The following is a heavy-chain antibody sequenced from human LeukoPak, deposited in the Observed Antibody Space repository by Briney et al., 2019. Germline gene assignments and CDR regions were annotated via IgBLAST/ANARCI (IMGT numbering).Heavy chain of an antibody. D-gene: IGHD1-26*01. V-gene: IGHV1-69*04. CDR2: IIPILGIA. J-gene: IGHJ4*02. CDR1: GGTFSSYA. CDR3: ARGVCGSYGSSQHIDY. Sequence: SVKVSCKASGGTFSSYAISWVRQAPGQGLEWMGRIIPILGIANYAQKFQGRVTITADKSTSTAYMELSSLRSEDTAVYYCARGVCGSYGSSQHIDYWGQGTLVTVSS.